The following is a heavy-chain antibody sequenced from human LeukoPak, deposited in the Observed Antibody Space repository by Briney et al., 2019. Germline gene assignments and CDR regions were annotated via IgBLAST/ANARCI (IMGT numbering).Heavy chain of an antibody. V-gene: IGHV3-48*01. Sequence: PGGSLRLSCAASGFSFSYYGMNWVRQAPGKGLEWISYISLSSSSIYYADSVKGRFTISRDNAKNSLYLHMNSLRAEDTAAYYCAKDWGDPATYCSSTSCYFRFDPWGQGTLVTVSS. CDR2: ISLSSSSI. CDR1: GFSFSYYG. J-gene: IGHJ5*02. D-gene: IGHD2-2*01. CDR3: AKDWGDPATYCSSTSCYFRFDP.